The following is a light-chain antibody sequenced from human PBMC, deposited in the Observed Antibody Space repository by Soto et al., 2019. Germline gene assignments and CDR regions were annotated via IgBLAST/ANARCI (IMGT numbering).Light chain of an antibody. CDR2: DVR. Sequence: QFALTQPASVSGSPGQSITISCTGTSSDVGGFNYVSWYQHHPGKAPEFIIYDVRHRPSGVSNRFSGSKSGNTASLTISGLQAEDEADYYCCSYTSNSTYVLGTGTKLTVL. CDR3: CSYTSNSTYV. J-gene: IGLJ1*01. V-gene: IGLV2-14*03. CDR1: SSDVGGFNY.